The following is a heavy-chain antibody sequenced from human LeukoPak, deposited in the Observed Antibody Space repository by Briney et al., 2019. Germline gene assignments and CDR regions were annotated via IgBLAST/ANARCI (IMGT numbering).Heavy chain of an antibody. CDR2: ISSSGSTI. Sequence: PGGSLRLSCVASEFTFRSYDMHWVRQAPGKGLEWVSYISSSGSTIYYADSVKGRFTISRDNAKNSLYLQMNSLRAEDTAVYYCASNLGNYGSGNLDYWGQGTLVTVSS. J-gene: IGHJ4*02. D-gene: IGHD3-10*01. CDR1: EFTFRSYD. CDR3: ASNLGNYGSGNLDY. V-gene: IGHV3-48*04.